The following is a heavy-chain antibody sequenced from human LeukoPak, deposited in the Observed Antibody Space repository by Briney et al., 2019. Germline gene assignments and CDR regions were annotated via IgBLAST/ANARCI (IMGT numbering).Heavy chain of an antibody. CDR3: ARDAVTVATHYSQY. V-gene: IGHV1-2*02. J-gene: IGHJ1*01. CDR2: INPNSGGT. CDR1: GYTFTGCY. D-gene: IGHD5-12*01. Sequence: ASVKVSCKASGYTFTGCYMHWVRQAPGQGLEWMGWINPNSGGTNYAQKFQGRVTMTRDTSISTAYMELSRLRSDDTAVYYCARDAVTVATHYSQYWGQGTLVTVSS.